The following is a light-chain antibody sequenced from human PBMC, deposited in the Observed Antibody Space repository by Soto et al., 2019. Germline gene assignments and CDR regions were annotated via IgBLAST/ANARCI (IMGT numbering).Light chain of an antibody. CDR2: AAS. CDR3: QQYYSYLVT. J-gene: IGKJ1*01. CDR1: QGISSY. V-gene: IGKV1-8*01. Sequence: AIRMTQSPSSLSASTGDRVTITCRACQGISSYLAWYQQKPGKAPKLLIYAASTLQSGVPSRFSGSGSETDFSLSISCLQSEDFATYYCQQYYSYLVTFGQGTKVEI.